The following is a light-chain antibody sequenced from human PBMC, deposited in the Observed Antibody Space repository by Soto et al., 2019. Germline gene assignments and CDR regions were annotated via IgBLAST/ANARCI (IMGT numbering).Light chain of an antibody. V-gene: IGKV3-15*01. CDR2: GAS. Sequence: EIVLTQSPGTLSVSPGERATLSCRASQSVSSKLAWYQQKPGQAPRLLFYGASTGATGIPARFSGSGSETEFTLSISSLQPEDFAVYYCQQYNNWPGTFGQGTKVEIK. CDR3: QQYNNWPGT. J-gene: IGKJ1*01. CDR1: QSVSSK.